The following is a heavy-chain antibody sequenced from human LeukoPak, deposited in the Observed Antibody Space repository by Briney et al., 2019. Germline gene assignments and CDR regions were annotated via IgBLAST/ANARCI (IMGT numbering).Heavy chain of an antibody. CDR2: INPNSGGT. J-gene: IGHJ5*02. V-gene: IGHV1-2*02. D-gene: IGHD6-13*01. Sequence: GATVKVSCKASGYSFTDKYMHWVRQAPGQGLEWMGWINPNSGGTNYAQKFQGRVTMTTDTSMSTAYMELSRLTSDDTAVYYCARGPPWSSSWWSWFDPWGQGTLVTVSS. CDR1: GYSFTDKY. CDR3: ARGPPWSSSWWSWFDP.